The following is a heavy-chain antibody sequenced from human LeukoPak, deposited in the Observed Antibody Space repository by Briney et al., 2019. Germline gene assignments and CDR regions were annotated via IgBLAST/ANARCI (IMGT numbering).Heavy chain of an antibody. J-gene: IGHJ4*02. Sequence: PSETLSLTCGVSGGSISGTNWWSLVRQPPGQGLEWIGEISLRGLTNYNPSLRSRLTMSLDESKNQVSLNLTSVTAADTAVYYCSRESGPFSPFGFWGQGTLVSVHS. CDR2: ISLRGLT. CDR1: GGSISGTNW. D-gene: IGHD1-26*01. V-gene: IGHV4-4*02. CDR3: SRESGPFSPFGF.